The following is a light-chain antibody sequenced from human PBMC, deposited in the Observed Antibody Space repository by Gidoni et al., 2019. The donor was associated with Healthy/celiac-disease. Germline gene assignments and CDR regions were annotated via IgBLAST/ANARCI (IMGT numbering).Light chain of an antibody. V-gene: IGLV1-47*01. CDR1: SSNSGSTY. Sequence: QSVLTQPPSASGTPGQRVTIYCSGSSSNSGSTYVYWYQQLPGTAPKLLIYRNNQRPSGVPDRFSGSKSGTSASLAISGLRSEDEADYYCAAWDDSLSGPWVFGGGTKLTVL. J-gene: IGLJ3*02. CDR3: AAWDDSLSGPWV. CDR2: RNN.